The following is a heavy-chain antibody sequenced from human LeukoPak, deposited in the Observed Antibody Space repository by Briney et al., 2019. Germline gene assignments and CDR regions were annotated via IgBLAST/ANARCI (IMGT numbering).Heavy chain of an antibody. V-gene: IGHV4-31*03. CDR3: ARGDYGDYVFDY. CDR1: GGSISSGGYY. CDR2: IYYSGST. D-gene: IGHD4-17*01. J-gene: IGHJ4*02. Sequence: PSQTLSLTCTVSGGSISSGGYYWSWIRQHPEKGLEWIGYIYYSGSTYYNPSLKSRVTISVDTSKNQFSLKLSSVTAADTAVYYCARGDYGDYVFDYWGQGTLVTVSS.